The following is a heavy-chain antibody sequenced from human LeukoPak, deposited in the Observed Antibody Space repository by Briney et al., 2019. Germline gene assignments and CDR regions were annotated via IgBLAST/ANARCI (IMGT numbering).Heavy chain of an antibody. D-gene: IGHD6-19*01. J-gene: IGHJ5*02. CDR1: GYSISSGYY. Sequence: SETLSLTCTVSGYSISSGYYWGWIRQPPGKGLEWIGSIYHSGSTYYNPSLKSRVTISVDTSKNQFSLKLSSVTAADTAVYYCARDPGEAVAGYNWFDPWGQGTLVTVSS. CDR2: IYHSGST. V-gene: IGHV4-38-2*02. CDR3: ARDPGEAVAGYNWFDP.